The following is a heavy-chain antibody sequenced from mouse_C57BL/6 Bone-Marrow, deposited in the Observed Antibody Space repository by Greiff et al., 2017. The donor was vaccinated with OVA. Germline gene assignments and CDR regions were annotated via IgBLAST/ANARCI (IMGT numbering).Heavy chain of an antibody. J-gene: IGHJ3*01. CDR1: GYTFTSYW. CDR2: IYPGSGST. CDR3: ARGLRQGFDY. D-gene: IGHD2-2*01. Sequence: QVQLQQPGAELVKPGASVKMSCKASGYTFTSYWITWVKQRPGQGLEWIGDIYPGSGSTNYNEKFKSKATLTVDTSSSTASMQPRSLTSEDSAVYCWARGLRQGFDYWGQGTLVTVSA. V-gene: IGHV1-55*01.